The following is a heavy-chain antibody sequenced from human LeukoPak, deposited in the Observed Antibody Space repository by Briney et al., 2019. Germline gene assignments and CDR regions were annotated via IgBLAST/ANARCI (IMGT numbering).Heavy chain of an antibody. V-gene: IGHV1-2*02. D-gene: IGHD2-2*01. CDR3: ARDGAEYCSSTSCAPFDY. CDR2: INPNSGGT. J-gene: IGHJ4*02. Sequence: ASVKVSCKASGYTFTGYYMHWVRQAPGQGLEWMGWINPNSGGTNYAQKFQGRGTMTRDTSISTAYMELSRLRSDDTAVYYCARDGAEYCSSTSCAPFDYWGQGTLVTVSS. CDR1: GYTFTGYY.